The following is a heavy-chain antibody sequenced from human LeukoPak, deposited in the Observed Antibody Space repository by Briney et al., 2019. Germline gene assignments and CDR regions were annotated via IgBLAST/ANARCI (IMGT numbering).Heavy chain of an antibody. J-gene: IGHJ4*02. V-gene: IGHV4-30-4*01. Sequence: SQTLSLTCTVSGGSISSGDYYWSWIRQPPGKGLEWLGYIYYRGSTYYNPSLKSRVTISVDTSKNQFSLKLSSVTAADTAVYYCARGVWDYYGSGSYSIRIYFDYWGQGTLVTVSS. D-gene: IGHD3-10*01. CDR2: IYYRGST. CDR3: ARGVWDYYGSGSYSIRIYFDY. CDR1: GGSISSGDYY.